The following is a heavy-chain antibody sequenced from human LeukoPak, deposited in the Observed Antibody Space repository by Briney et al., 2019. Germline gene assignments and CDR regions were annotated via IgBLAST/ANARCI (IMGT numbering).Heavy chain of an antibody. CDR2: IYYSGST. D-gene: IGHD3-10*01. J-gene: IGHJ5*02. V-gene: IGHV4-59*01. CDR1: GGSISSYY. Sequence: SSETLSLTCTVSGGSISSYYWSWIRQPPGKGLEWIGYIYYSGSTNYNPSLKNRVTISVDTSKNQFSLKLSSVTAADTAVYYCARELLIDNWFDPWGQGTLVTVSS. CDR3: ARELLIDNWFDP.